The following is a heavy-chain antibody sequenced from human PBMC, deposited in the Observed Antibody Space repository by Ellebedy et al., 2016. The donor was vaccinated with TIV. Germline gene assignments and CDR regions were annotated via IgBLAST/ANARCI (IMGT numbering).Heavy chain of an antibody. J-gene: IGHJ3*01. CDR2: MYGSGRGI. V-gene: IGHV3-23*01. D-gene: IGHD5-24*01. CDR3: AKDQVAGDGRWVFDS. Sequence: GESLKISCEASGFSFSAFAMGWVRQTPGKGLEWVSGMYGSGRGISYSESVKGRFIISRDNSKNTLYLQMNSLRAEDTAIYYCAKDQVAGDGRWVFDSWGQGTVVTVSS. CDR1: GFSFSAFA.